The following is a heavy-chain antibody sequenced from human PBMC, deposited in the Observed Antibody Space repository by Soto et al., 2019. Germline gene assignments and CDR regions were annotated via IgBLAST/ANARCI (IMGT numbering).Heavy chain of an antibody. J-gene: IGHJ4*02. Sequence: QVQLVQSGAEVKKPGASVKVSCKASGYTFTSYAMHWVRQAPGQRLEWMGWINDGNGNTKYSQKFQGRVTITRDTSASTAYMELSSLRSEDTAVYYCARTFYGSGSYDYRGQGTLVTVSS. CDR2: INDGNGNT. CDR3: ARTFYGSGSYDY. D-gene: IGHD3-10*01. CDR1: GYTFTSYA. V-gene: IGHV1-3*01.